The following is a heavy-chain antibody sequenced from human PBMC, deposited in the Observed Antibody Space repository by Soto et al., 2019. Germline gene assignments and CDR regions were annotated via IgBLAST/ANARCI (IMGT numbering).Heavy chain of an antibody. D-gene: IGHD1-1*01. V-gene: IGHV5-51*01. Sequence: GESLKISCKGSGYSFTSYWIGWVRQMPGKGLEWMGIIYPGDSDTRYSPSFQGQVTISADKSISTAYLQWSSLKASDTAMYYCARRRSEGGDNWNDEEGAFDIWGQGTMVTVSS. CDR2: IYPGDSDT. CDR3: ARRRSEGGDNWNDEEGAFDI. CDR1: GYSFTSYW. J-gene: IGHJ3*02.